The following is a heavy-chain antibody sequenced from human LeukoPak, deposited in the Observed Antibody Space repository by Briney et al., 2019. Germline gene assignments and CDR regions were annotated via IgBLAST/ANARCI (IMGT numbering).Heavy chain of an antibody. CDR2: INPSGGST. J-gene: IGHJ3*02. CDR3: AREMAGPDAFDI. D-gene: IGHD5-24*01. V-gene: IGHV1-46*01. CDR1: GYTFTSYY. Sequence: ASVKVSCKASGYTFTSYYMHWVRQAPGQGLEWMGIINPSGGSTSYAQKFQGRVTMTRDTSTSTVYMELSSQRSEDTAVYYCAREMAGPDAFDIWGQGTMVTVSS.